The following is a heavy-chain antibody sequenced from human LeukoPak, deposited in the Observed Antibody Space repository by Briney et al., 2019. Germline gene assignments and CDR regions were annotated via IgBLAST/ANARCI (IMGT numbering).Heavy chain of an antibody. V-gene: IGHV3-7*01. CDR1: GLTFRSFW. D-gene: IGHD5-24*01. Sequence: AGGSLRLSCAVSGLTFRSFWMSWVRQAPGKGLEWVANINQDGSEKYFVDSVRGRFTISRDNSKNSLHLQTNTLRAEDTAVYYCARERDGRFFDYWGQGTLVTVSS. CDR3: ARERDGRFFDY. CDR2: INQDGSEK. J-gene: IGHJ4*02.